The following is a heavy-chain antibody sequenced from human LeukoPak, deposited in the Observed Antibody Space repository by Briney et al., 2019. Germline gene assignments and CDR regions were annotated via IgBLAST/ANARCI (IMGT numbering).Heavy chain of an antibody. V-gene: IGHV4-39*07. CDR2: IYYSGST. Sequence: PSETLSLTCTVSGGSISSSSYYWGWIRQPPGKGLEWIGSIYYSGSTYYNPSLKSRVTISVDTSKNQFSLKLSSVTAADTAVYYCARLLVTAAHPFDYWGQGTLVTVSS. J-gene: IGHJ4*02. CDR3: ARLLVTAAHPFDY. D-gene: IGHD2-21*02. CDR1: GGSISSSSYY.